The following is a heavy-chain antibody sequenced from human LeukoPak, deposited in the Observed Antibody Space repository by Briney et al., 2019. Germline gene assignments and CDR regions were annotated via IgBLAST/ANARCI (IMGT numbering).Heavy chain of an antibody. V-gene: IGHV4-59*10. CDR2: IYRSGST. CDR1: GASITSFQ. CDR3: ARKDGDY. Sequence: PSGTLSLTCAVSGASITSFQWSWVRQPAGKGLEWMGLIYRSGSTIYNHSLQSRVAMSVDMTKNQLSLKLNSVTAADRAMYYCARKDGDYRGQGILVTVAS. J-gene: IGHJ4*02. D-gene: IGHD6-6*01.